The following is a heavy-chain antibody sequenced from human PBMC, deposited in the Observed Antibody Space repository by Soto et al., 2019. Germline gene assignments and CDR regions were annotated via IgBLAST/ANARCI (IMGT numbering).Heavy chain of an antibody. CDR1: GLTFTKYA. D-gene: IGHD5-12*01. CDR2: ISGSGSAT. Sequence: EVQLLESGGGLVQPGGSLRLSCAVSGLTFTKYAMSWVRQAPGKGLEWVSAISGSGSATHYADSVKGRFTISRDNSKNTVSLQMNSLRVEYTAIYFCAKRSGFDSGLFDYWGQGTLVTVSS. CDR3: AKRSGFDSGLFDY. V-gene: IGHV3-23*01. J-gene: IGHJ4*02.